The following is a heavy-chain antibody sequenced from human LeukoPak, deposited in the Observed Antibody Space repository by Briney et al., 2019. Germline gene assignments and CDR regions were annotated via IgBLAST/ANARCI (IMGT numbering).Heavy chain of an antibody. V-gene: IGHV3-7*01. CDR1: GFTFSSYW. Sequence: GGSLRLSCTASGFTFSSYWMTWIRQAPGKGLEWVANIEPAGSATYYVDSVKGRFTISRDNAKNLLYLQMNSLRAEDSAVYHCGRFGYVAAVDSWGQGALVTVSS. D-gene: IGHD2-15*01. CDR3: GRFGYVAAVDS. CDR2: IEPAGSAT. J-gene: IGHJ4*02.